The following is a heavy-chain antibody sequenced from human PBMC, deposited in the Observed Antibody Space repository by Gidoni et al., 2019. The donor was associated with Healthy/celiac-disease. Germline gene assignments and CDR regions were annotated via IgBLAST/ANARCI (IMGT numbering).Heavy chain of an antibody. Sequence: EVQLVESGGGLVKPGGSLRLSCAASVFTFRNAWMNWVRQAPGKGLEWVGRIKSKTDGGTTDYAAPVKGRFTISRDDSKNTLYLQMNSLKTEDTAVYYCTTDLGGYDYYYYYGMDVWGQGTTVTVSS. CDR1: VFTFRNAW. CDR2: IKSKTDGGTT. J-gene: IGHJ6*02. D-gene: IGHD5-12*01. CDR3: TTDLGGYDYYYYYGMDV. V-gene: IGHV3-15*07.